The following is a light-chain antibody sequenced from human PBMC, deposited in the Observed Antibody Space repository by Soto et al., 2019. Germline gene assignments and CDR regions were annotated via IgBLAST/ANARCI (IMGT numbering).Light chain of an antibody. Sequence: QSALTQPASVSGSLGQSITISCTGTSSDVGNYNLVSWYQHHPVRAPKLMIYEVSKRPSGVSNRSSGSKSDNTAFLTISGLQAEDEADYYCCSYAGDIRWVFGGGTKVTVL. V-gene: IGLV2-23*02. CDR2: EVS. J-gene: IGLJ3*02. CDR1: SSDVGNYNL. CDR3: CSYAGDIRWV.